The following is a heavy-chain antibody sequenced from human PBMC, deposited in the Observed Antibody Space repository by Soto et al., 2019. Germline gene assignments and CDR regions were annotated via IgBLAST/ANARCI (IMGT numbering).Heavy chain of an antibody. Sequence: HPGGSLRLSCAASGFTFSSYGMHWVRQAPGKGLEWVAVIWYDGSNKYYADSVKGRFTISRDNSKNTLYLQMNSLRAEDTAVYYCARGSYYYDSSGLNYWGQGTLVTVSS. D-gene: IGHD3-22*01. CDR3: ARGSYYYDSSGLNY. CDR1: GFTFSSYG. J-gene: IGHJ4*02. V-gene: IGHV3-33*01. CDR2: IWYDGSNK.